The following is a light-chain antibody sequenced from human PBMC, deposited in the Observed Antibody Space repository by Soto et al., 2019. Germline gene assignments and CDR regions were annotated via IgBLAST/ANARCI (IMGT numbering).Light chain of an antibody. V-gene: IGKV1-13*02. CDR2: DVS. J-gene: IGKJ5*01. CDR1: QDIRGA. CDR3: QQFNSYPIT. Sequence: AIQLTQSPSSLSASVGDRVTITCRASQDIRGALAWYQQKPGKAPKILIYDVSTLESGVPSRFRGSSSGTDFTLTISSLQPVDFATYYCQQFNSYPITFGQGTRLEIK.